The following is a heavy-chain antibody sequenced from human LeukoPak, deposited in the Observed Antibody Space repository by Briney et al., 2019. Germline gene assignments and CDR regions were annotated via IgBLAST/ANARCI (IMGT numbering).Heavy chain of an antibody. Sequence: GGSLRLSCAASGFTFSDYYMSWIRQAPGKGLEWVSYISSSSSYTNYADSVKGRFTISRDNAKNSLYLQMNSLRAEDTAVYYCARDHMVRGVRGHRFDPWGQGTLVTVSS. J-gene: IGHJ5*02. CDR3: ARDHMVRGVRGHRFDP. V-gene: IGHV3-11*06. CDR1: GFTFSDYY. CDR2: ISSSSSYT. D-gene: IGHD3-10*01.